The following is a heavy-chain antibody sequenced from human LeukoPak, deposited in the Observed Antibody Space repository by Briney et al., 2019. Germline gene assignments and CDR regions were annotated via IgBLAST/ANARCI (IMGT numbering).Heavy chain of an antibody. V-gene: IGHV6-1*01. CDR2: TYYRSKWYN. CDR1: GDSVSSNSAA. D-gene: IGHD4-23*01. CDR3: ARDNDYGGYYFDY. Sequence: SQTLSLTCAISGDSVSSNSAAWNWIRQSPSRGLEWLGRTYYRSKWYNDYAVSMKSRITINPDTSKDQFSLQLNSVTPEDTAVYFCARDNDYGGYYFDYWGQGTLVTVSS. J-gene: IGHJ4*02.